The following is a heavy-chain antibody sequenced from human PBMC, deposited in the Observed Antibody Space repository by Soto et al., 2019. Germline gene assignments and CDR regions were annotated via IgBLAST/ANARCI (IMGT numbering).Heavy chain of an antibody. Sequence: QVQLVQSGTEVKKPGSSVKVSCKASGGTFSRHAVSWVRQAPGQGLEWMGAIIPIVDATNDAPKFQDRVTITADESTSTEYKQCRSLKSDDTAMYFGASASPNNIGGHHAFDIWG. CDR3: ASASPNNIGGHHAFDI. CDR2: IIPIVDAT. CDR1: GGTFSRHA. J-gene: IGHJ3*02. V-gene: IGHV1-69*12. D-gene: IGHD1-20*01.